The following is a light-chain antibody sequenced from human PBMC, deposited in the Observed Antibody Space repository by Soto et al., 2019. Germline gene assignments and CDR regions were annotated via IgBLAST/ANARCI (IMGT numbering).Light chain of an antibody. Sequence: QSALTQPASVSGSPGQSITISCTGTSSDVGGFNYVSWYQQHPGKAPKLMIYDVSNRPSVVPNRFSGSKSGNTASLTISGLQAEDEADYYCTSYTSGSTLVLFGGGTKVTVL. V-gene: IGLV2-14*01. CDR1: SSDVGGFNY. J-gene: IGLJ2*01. CDR3: TSYTSGSTLVL. CDR2: DVS.